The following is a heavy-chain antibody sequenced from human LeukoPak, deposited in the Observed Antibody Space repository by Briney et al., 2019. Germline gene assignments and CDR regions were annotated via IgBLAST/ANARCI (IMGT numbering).Heavy chain of an antibody. CDR3: ARDEGYYNYMDV. Sequence: ASVKVSCKASRYSFTGYYMHWVRLAPGQGLEWMGWIKVDSGGTKYAEKLQGRVTMTRDTSISTAYMELSRLRSDDTAVYYCARDEGYYNYMDVWGKGTTVSVSS. CDR1: RYSFTGYY. J-gene: IGHJ6*03. CDR2: IKVDSGGT. V-gene: IGHV1-2*02.